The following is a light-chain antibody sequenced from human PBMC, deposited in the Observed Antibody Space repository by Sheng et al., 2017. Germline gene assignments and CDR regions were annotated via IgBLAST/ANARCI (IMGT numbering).Light chain of an antibody. CDR2: AAS. CDR1: QAIANY. Sequence: DIQMSQSPSSVSASVGDRVTITCRASQAIANYLAWYQLKPGEAPKVLIYAASSLQSGVPARFSASGFGTDFTLTITSLQPEDSATYYCQQSSSFPPTFGQGTKVEIK. V-gene: IGKV1-12*01. J-gene: IGKJ1*01. CDR3: QQSSSFPPT.